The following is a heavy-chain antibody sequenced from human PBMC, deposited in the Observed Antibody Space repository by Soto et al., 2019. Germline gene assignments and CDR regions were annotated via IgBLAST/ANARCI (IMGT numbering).Heavy chain of an antibody. V-gene: IGHV4-59*01. CDR2: IHYSGTT. CDR1: GGSMRNYF. J-gene: IGHJ4*02. Sequence: SETLSLTCTVSGGSMRNYFWTWIRQPPGKGLEWIGYIHYSGTTSFFPSYNPSLRSRVTISEDTSKNQFSLKLLSVTTADTAAYFCAAGEASSRNLAPYYLDFWGQGTLVTVSS. CDR3: AAGEASSRNLAPYYLDF. D-gene: IGHD6-13*01.